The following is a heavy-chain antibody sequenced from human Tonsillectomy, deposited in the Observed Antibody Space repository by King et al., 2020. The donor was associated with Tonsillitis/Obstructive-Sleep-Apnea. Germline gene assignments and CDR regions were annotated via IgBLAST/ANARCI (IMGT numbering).Heavy chain of an antibody. Sequence: VQLVESGGGLVNPGGSLRLSCGASGFTFRDYFISWIRQAPGKGLEWISYISSTGSFTNYADSVKGRFTISRDNAKNSVYLQMNSLRDEDTAVYYCARDRDYDILTDAFDIWGQGTMVTVSS. CDR1: GFTFRDYF. D-gene: IGHD3-9*01. V-gene: IGHV3-11*05. CDR2: ISSTGSFT. J-gene: IGHJ3*02. CDR3: ARDRDYDILTDAFDI.